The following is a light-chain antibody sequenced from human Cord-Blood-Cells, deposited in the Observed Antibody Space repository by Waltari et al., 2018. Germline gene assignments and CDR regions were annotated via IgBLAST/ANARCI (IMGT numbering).Light chain of an antibody. CDR1: SSDVGGYNH. Sequence: QSALTQPASVSGSPGQSITISCTGTSSDVGGYNHVSWYQQHPGKAPKLMIYDVSNRPSGFSNRFSGSKSGNTASLTISGLQAEDEADYYCSSYTSSSTWVFGGGTKLTVL. J-gene: IGLJ3*02. CDR2: DVS. CDR3: SSYTSSSTWV. V-gene: IGLV2-14*03.